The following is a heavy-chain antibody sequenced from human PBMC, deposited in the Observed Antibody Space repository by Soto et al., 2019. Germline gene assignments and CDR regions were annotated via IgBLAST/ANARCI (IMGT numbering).Heavy chain of an antibody. Sequence: QVQLQESGPGLVTPSQTLSLTCTVSGGSISSGDYYWSWIRQPPGTVLEWIGYIYYSGTTYYNPSLKSRVTISGDTSKNQFSLKVNSVTAADTAVYYCARALIQLWPHYYYGMDVWGQGTTVTVSS. V-gene: IGHV4-30-4*01. CDR2: IYYSGTT. J-gene: IGHJ6*02. CDR1: GGSISSGDYY. CDR3: ARALIQLWPHYYYGMDV. D-gene: IGHD5-18*01.